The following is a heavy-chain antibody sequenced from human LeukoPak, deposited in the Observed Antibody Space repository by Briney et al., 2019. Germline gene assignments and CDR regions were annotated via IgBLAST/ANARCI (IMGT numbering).Heavy chain of an antibody. Sequence: ASVKVSCKASGYTFTSYYMHWVRQAPGQGLEWMGIINPSSGSTSSAQKFQGRVTMTRDTSTSTVYMELSSLRSEDTAVYYCARDRFESKGRYYDFWSGNPHSDYWGQGTLVTVSS. CDR1: GYTFTSYY. CDR2: INPSSGST. D-gene: IGHD3-3*01. V-gene: IGHV1-46*01. J-gene: IGHJ4*02. CDR3: ARDRFESKGRYYDFWSGNPHSDY.